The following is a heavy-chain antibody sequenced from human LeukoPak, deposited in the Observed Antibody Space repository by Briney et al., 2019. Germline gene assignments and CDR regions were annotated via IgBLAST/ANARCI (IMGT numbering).Heavy chain of an antibody. CDR3: ASVPVLVPAAGWFDP. CDR2: ISSSSSTI. CDR1: GFTFSRYS. V-gene: IGHV3-48*01. D-gene: IGHD2-2*01. J-gene: IGHJ5*02. Sequence: GGSLRLSCAASGFTFSRYSMNWVRQAPGKGLEWVSYISSSSSTIYYADSEKGRFTISRDNAKNSLYLQMNSLRAEDTAVYYCASVPVLVPAAGWFDPWGQGTLVTVSS.